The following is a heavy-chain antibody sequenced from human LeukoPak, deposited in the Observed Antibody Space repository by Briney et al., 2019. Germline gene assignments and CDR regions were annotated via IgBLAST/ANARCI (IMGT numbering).Heavy chain of an antibody. Sequence: ASVKVSCKASGYTFNSFSINWVRQAPGQGLEWMGWISTYNGNTNHSQKLQGRVTMTTDKSTSTAYMELSSLRSEDTAVYYCARDVYSSGWYADWGQGTLVTVSS. J-gene: IGHJ4*02. CDR2: ISTYNGNT. CDR1: GYTFNSFS. D-gene: IGHD6-19*01. CDR3: ARDVYSSGWYAD. V-gene: IGHV1-18*01.